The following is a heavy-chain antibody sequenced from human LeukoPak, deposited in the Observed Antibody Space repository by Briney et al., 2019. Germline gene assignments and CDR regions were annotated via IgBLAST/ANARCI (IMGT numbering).Heavy chain of an antibody. CDR1: GLTVSSHY. J-gene: IGHJ4*02. D-gene: IGHD1-26*01. CDR2: IYSDGRT. CDR3: ASGKSSATSYYFDY. Sequence: GGSLRLSCAASGLTVSSHYMSWVRQAPGKGLEWVSVIYSDGRTFYADSVKGRFTISRDISQNALYLQMNNLKAEDTAVYYCASGKSSATSYYFDYWGQGTLVTVSS. V-gene: IGHV3-66*01.